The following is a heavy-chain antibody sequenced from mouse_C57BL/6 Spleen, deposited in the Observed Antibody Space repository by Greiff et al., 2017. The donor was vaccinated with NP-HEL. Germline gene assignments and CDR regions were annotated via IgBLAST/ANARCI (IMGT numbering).Heavy chain of an antibody. J-gene: IGHJ3*01. V-gene: IGHV1-54*01. Sequence: QVQLQQSGPELVKPGASVKLSCKASGYAFTSSLMDWVKQRPGKGLEWLGRINPGSGGTNYNVKFKGKATLTADKSSSTAYMQLSSLTSEDSSVYFCASSDSRAWFAYWGQGTLVTVSA. CDR3: ASSDSRAWFAY. D-gene: IGHD2-13*01. CDR2: INPGSGGT. CDR1: GYAFTSSL.